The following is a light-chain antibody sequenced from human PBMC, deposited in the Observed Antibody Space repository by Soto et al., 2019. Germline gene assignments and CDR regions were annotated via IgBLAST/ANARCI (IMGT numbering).Light chain of an antibody. V-gene: IGKV3-15*01. CDR2: GAS. Sequence: EIVLTQSPVTLSVSPGERATLSCRASQSVSINLAWFQQKPGQAPRLVIHGASTRATGIPARFSGSGSGTEFTLTISSLQSEDLAVYYCQQYDDWPRTFGQGTKVDI. J-gene: IGKJ1*01. CDR1: QSVSIN. CDR3: QQYDDWPRT.